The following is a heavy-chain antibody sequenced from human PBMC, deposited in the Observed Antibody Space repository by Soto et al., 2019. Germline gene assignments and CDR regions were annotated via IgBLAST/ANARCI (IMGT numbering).Heavy chain of an antibody. CDR3: ARVELVGGDYVHWFDP. D-gene: IGHD4-17*01. CDR1: GFTFSSYW. Sequence: EVQLVESGGGLVQPGGSLRLSCAASGFTFSSYWMHWVRQAPGKGLVWVSRINSDGSSTSYADSVKGRFTISRDNAKNTLYLQMNGLRAEDTAVYYCARVELVGGDYVHWFDPWGQGTLVTVSS. V-gene: IGHV3-74*01. CDR2: INSDGSST. J-gene: IGHJ5*02.